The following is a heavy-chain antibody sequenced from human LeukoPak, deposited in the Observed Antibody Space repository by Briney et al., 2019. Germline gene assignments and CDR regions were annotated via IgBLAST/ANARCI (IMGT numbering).Heavy chain of an antibody. J-gene: IGHJ4*02. CDR1: GFTFSYYW. CDR2: IKQDGSEK. V-gene: IGHV3-7*01. CDR3: ARDSRGSY. Sequence: GGSLRLSCAASGFTFSYYWMSWVRQAPGKGLEWVANIKQDGSEKYYVDSVKGRFTISRDNAKNSLYLQMNSLRAEDTAVYYCARDSRGSYWGQGTLVTVSS. D-gene: IGHD3-10*01.